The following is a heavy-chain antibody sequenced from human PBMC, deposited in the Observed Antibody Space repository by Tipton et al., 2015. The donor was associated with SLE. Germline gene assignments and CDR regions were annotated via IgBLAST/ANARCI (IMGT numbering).Heavy chain of an antibody. D-gene: IGHD6-19*01. CDR1: GGSISSSSYY. V-gene: IGHV4-39*07. Sequence: TLSLTCTVSGGSISSSSYYWGWIRQPPGKGLEWIGEINHSGSTNYNPSLKSRVTISVDTSKNQFSLKLSSVTAADTAVYYCARHSAGYSSGSRGDAFVIWGQGTMVTVSS. CDR3: ARHSAGYSSGSRGDAFVI. CDR2: INHSGST. J-gene: IGHJ3*02.